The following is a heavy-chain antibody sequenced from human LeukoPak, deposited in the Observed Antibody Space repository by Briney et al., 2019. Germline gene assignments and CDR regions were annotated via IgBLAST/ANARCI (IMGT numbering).Heavy chain of an antibody. CDR1: GGSISSSNW. Sequence: PSETLSLTCAVSGGSISSSNWWSWVRQPPGKGLEWIGEIYHSGSTNYNPSLKSRVTISVDKSKNQFSLKLSSVTAADTAVYYCARGTGYPIYYYYYYMDVWGKGTTVTISS. CDR3: ARGTGYPIYYYYYYMDV. D-gene: IGHD3/OR15-3a*01. J-gene: IGHJ6*03. CDR2: IYHSGST. V-gene: IGHV4-4*02.